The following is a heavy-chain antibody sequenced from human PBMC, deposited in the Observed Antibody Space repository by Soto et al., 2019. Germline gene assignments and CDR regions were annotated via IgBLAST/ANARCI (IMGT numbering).Heavy chain of an antibody. J-gene: IGHJ4*02. CDR3: AHARSGWYCVDY. D-gene: IGHD6-19*01. CDR2: IYWNDDK. V-gene: IGHV2-5*01. CDR1: GFSLSTSGVG. Sequence: SGPTLVNPTQTLTLTCTFSGFSLSTSGVGVGWIRQPPGKALEWLALIYWNDDKRYSPSLKSRLTITKDTSKNQVVLTMTNIDLVDTATYYCAHARSGWYCVDYWGQGTLVTVSS.